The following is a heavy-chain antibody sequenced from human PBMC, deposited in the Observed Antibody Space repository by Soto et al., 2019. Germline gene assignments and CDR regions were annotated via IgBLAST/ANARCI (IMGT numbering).Heavy chain of an antibody. CDR1: GFMVSDYY. Sequence: QVQLVESGGDLVKPGGSLRLSCAASGFMVSDYYMSWIRQAPGKGLEWVSFISGSGGHTHYADSAKGRFTISRDSAQNSVSLQMNSLRAEDTGVYYCARSLGLAAAGGLDNWGQGALVTVSS. CDR2: ISGSGGHT. J-gene: IGHJ4*02. CDR3: ARSLGLAAAGGLDN. D-gene: IGHD6-13*01. V-gene: IGHV3-11*06.